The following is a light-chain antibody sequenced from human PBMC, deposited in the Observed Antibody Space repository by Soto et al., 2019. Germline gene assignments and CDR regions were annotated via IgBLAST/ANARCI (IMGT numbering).Light chain of an antibody. CDR1: QTISFY. J-gene: IGKJ2*01. V-gene: IGKV1-39*01. CDR2: ATS. CDR3: QQSFSTPHT. Sequence: IQMTQSPSSLSASVGDTVTITCRASQTISFYLNWYQQKPGRTPNLLIYATSSLQSGVPSMFDGSGSGTEFTLTISSLQPDDFATYYCQQSFSTPHTFGQGTKLELK.